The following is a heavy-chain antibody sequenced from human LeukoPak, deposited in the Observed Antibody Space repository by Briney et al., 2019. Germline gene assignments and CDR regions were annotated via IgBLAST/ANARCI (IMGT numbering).Heavy chain of an antibody. D-gene: IGHD3-10*02. Sequence: GGSLRLSCAASGFTFSSYAMHWVRQAPGKGLEWVAVISYDGGNKYYADSVKGRFTISRDNSKNTLYLQMNSLTTEDTAVHYCCSGGYWGQGTLVTVSS. CDR3: CSGGY. J-gene: IGHJ4*02. CDR1: GFTFSSYA. V-gene: IGHV3-30-3*01. CDR2: ISYDGGNK.